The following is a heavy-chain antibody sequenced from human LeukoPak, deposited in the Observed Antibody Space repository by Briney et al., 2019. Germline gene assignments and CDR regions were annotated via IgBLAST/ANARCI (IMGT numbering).Heavy chain of an antibody. CDR2: INNDGSST. Sequence: SGGSLRLSCAASGFTFSNYWMHWVRQAPGKGLVWVSRINNDGSSTRYADSVKGRFTISRDNAKNTLHLQMNSLRVEDTAVYYCAGSSGANWFDPWGQGTLVTVSS. CDR1: GFTFSNYW. D-gene: IGHD3-10*01. J-gene: IGHJ5*02. V-gene: IGHV3-74*01. CDR3: AGSSGANWFDP.